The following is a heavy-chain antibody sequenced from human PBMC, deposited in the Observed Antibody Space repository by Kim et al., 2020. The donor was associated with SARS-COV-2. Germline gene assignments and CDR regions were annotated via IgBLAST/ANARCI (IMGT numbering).Heavy chain of an antibody. CDR2: IYYSGST. V-gene: IGHV4-59*01. D-gene: IGHD6-13*01. Sequence: SETLSLTCTVSGGSISSYYWSWIRQPPGKGLEWIGYIYYSGSTNYNPSLKSRVTISVDTSKNQFSLKLSSVTAADTAVYYCARVRIASSMDVWGQGTTVTVSS. CDR3: ARVRIASSMDV. J-gene: IGHJ6*02. CDR1: GGSISSYY.